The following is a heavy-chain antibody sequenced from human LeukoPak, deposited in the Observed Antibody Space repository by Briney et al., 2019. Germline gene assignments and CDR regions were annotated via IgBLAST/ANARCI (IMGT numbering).Heavy chain of an antibody. D-gene: IGHD6-25*01. Sequence: XGSLRLSCAASGFTFSSYAMTWVRQPPGKGLEWVAAISGGGGTIYSADSAKGRYTISRDNFKNTLYLQMNSLRVEDSALYYCAKFFAPSGGASGWTWAIDYWGQGTLVTVSS. V-gene: IGHV3-23*01. J-gene: IGHJ4*02. CDR2: ISGGGGTI. CDR1: GFTFSSYA. CDR3: AKFFAPSGGASGWTWAIDY.